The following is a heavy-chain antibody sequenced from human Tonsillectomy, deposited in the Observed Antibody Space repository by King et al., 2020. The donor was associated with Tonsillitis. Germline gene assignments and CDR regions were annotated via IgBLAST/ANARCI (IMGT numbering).Heavy chain of an antibody. CDR1: GFTFSSYA. Sequence: VQLVESGGGLVQPGGSLRLSCAASGFTFSSYAMSWVRQAPGKGLEWVSVIYSGGSSTYYADSVKGRFTISRDNSKNTLYLQMNSLRAEDTAVYYCAKDRWGRHYDSSGLEPFDYWGQGTLVTVSS. V-gene: IGHV3-23*03. CDR3: AKDRWGRHYDSSGLEPFDY. D-gene: IGHD3-22*01. J-gene: IGHJ4*02. CDR2: IYSGGSST.